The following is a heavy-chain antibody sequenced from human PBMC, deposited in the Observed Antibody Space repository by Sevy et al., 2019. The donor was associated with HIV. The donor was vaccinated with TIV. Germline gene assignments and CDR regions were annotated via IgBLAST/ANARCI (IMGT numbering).Heavy chain of an antibody. J-gene: IGHJ5*02. CDR3: ARSPPVVVVPGAPSWFDP. CDR1: DGSFSGYY. Sequence: SETLSLTYAVHDGSFSGYYWNWIRQLPGKGLEWIGEINESGITYYNPSLKSRATISVDTSKKQFSLKLNSVTAVDSAVYFCARSPPVVVVPGAPSWFDPWGQGTLVTVSS. CDR2: INESGIT. V-gene: IGHV4-34*01. D-gene: IGHD2-2*01.